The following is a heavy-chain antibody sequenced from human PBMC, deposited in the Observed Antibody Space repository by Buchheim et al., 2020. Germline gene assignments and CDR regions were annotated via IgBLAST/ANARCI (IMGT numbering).Heavy chain of an antibody. Sequence: QVQLQQWGAGLLKPSETLSLTCAVYGGSFSGYYWSWIRQPPGKGLEWIGKINHSGSTNYNPPLKSRVTITVKPSKNQFSLKLSSVTAADTAVYYCARFAGYSSSWYDGIDYWGQGTL. D-gene: IGHD6-13*01. CDR3: ARFAGYSSSWYDGIDY. CDR1: GGSFSGYY. CDR2: INHSGST. V-gene: IGHV4-34*01. J-gene: IGHJ4*02.